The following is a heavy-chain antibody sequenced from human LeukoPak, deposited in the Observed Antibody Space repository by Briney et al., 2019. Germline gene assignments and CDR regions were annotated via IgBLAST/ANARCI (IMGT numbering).Heavy chain of an antibody. CDR1: GFTFSSYW. D-gene: IGHD3-3*01. J-gene: IGHJ6*03. CDR2: IKQDGSEK. CDR3: ARGSRRQRFLESYRGYYYYYMDV. Sequence: GGSLRLSCAASGFTFSSYWMSWVRQAPGKGLEWVANIKQDGSEKYYVDSVKGRFTISRDNAKNSLYLQMNSLRAEDTAVYYCARGSRRQRFLESYRGYYYYYMDVWGKGTTVTVSS. V-gene: IGHV3-7*01.